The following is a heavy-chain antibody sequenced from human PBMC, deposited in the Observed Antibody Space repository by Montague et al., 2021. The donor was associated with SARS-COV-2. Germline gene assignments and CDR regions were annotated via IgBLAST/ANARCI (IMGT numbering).Heavy chain of an antibody. Sequence: SETLSLTCTVSGGSISSFYWSWFRQPPGKGLEWIGYISGSGSTNYNPSLTSRATMSVDTSKNQFSLKVNSVTAADTAVYYCARHYSATLPAVYWGQGTLVTVSS. J-gene: IGHJ4*02. D-gene: IGHD2-15*01. CDR1: GGSISSFY. CDR3: ARHYSATLPAVY. V-gene: IGHV4-59*08. CDR2: ISGSGST.